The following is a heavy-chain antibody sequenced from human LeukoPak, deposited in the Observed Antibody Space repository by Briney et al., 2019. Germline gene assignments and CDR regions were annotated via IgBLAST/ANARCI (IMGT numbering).Heavy chain of an antibody. J-gene: IGHJ4*02. D-gene: IGHD3-22*01. CDR1: GGSISRYY. V-gene: IGHV4-59*08. CDR2: IYYSGNT. Sequence: SETLSLTCTVSGGSISRYYWSWIRQPPGKGLEWIAYIYYSGNTNYNPSLKSRVTISVHTSKNQFSLKLSSVTAADTAVYYCARHESSGTLLRIFDTWGQGTLVTVSS. CDR3: ARHESSGTLLRIFDT.